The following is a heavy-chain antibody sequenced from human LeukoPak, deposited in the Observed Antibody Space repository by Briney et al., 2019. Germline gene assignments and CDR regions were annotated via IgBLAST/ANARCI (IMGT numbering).Heavy chain of an antibody. J-gene: IGHJ4*02. D-gene: IGHD3-10*01. V-gene: IGHV3-23*01. CDR3: AKDHYGSGTLAPAGWPGGY. CDR2: ISGSGGTT. Sequence: TGGSLRLSCAASGFTFNNYAMSWVRQAPGKGLEWVSAISGSGGTTYYADSVKGRFTFSRDNSKNTLYLQMNSLRAEDTAVYYCAKDHYGSGTLAPAGWPGGYWGQGTLVTVSS. CDR1: GFTFNNYA.